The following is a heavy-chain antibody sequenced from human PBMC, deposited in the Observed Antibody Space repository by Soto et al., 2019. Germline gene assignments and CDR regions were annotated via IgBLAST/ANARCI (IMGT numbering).Heavy chain of an antibody. CDR2: INPSGGST. D-gene: IGHD4-17*01. V-gene: IGHV1-46*01. CDR3: ARDRNRWATVVTPVY. CDR1: GYTFTSYY. Sequence: GASVKVSCKASGYTFTSYYMHWVRQAPGQGLEWMGIINPSGGSTSYAQKFQGRVTMTRDTSTSTVYMELSSLRSEDTAVYYCARDRNRWATVVTPVYWGQGTLVTVSS. J-gene: IGHJ4*02.